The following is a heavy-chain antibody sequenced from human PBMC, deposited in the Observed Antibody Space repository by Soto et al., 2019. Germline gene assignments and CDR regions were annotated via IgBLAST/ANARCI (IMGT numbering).Heavy chain of an antibody. CDR1: GGSFSGYY. Sequence: SETLSLTCAVYGGSFSGYYWSWIRQPPGKELEWIGEINHSGSTNYNPSLKSRVTISVDTSKDQFSPKLSSVTAADTAVYYCARLTTVTTIYYYMDVWGKGTTVTVSS. CDR2: INHSGST. V-gene: IGHV4-34*01. J-gene: IGHJ6*03. CDR3: ARLTTVTTIYYYMDV. D-gene: IGHD4-17*01.